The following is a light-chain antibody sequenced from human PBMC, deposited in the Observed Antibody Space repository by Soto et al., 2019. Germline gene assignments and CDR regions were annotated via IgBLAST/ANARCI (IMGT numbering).Light chain of an antibody. J-gene: IGKJ5*01. CDR1: QSVSNSF. CDR2: GAS. CDR3: QQDGSSPIT. V-gene: IGKV3-20*01. Sequence: EIVLTQSPGTLSLSPGERVTLSCRASQSVSNSFLAWYQQKPGQAPRLLIYGASSRATGIPHRFSGIGSGTDFAITISRLEPEVFAVYYCQQDGSSPITFGQGTRLEIK.